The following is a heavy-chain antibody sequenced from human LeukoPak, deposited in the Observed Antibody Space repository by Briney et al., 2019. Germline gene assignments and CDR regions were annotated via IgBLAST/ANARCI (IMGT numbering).Heavy chain of an antibody. CDR1: GFTFSSYA. D-gene: IGHD3-10*01. V-gene: IGHV3-64*01. CDR3: ARDRFGEYYYYYMDV. Sequence: GGSLRLSCAASGFTFSSYAMHWVRQAPGKGLEYVSAISSNGGSTYYANSVKGRFTISRDNSKNTLYLQMGSLRAEDMAVYYCARDRFGEYYYYYMDVWGKGTTVTVSS. CDR2: ISSNGGST. J-gene: IGHJ6*03.